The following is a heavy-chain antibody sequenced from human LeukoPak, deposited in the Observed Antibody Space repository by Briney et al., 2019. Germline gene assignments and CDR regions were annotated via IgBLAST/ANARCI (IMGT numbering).Heavy chain of an antibody. V-gene: IGHV1-2*02. CDR1: GYTFTGYY. CDR2: INPNSGGT. CDR3: AREASGPGSFDY. Sequence: ASVKVSCKASGYTFTGYYMHWVRQAPGQGLEWMGWINPNSGGTNYAQKFQGRVTMTRDMSTSTVYMELSSLRSEDTAVYYCAREASGPGSFDYWGQGTLVTVSS. J-gene: IGHJ4*02. D-gene: IGHD3-10*01.